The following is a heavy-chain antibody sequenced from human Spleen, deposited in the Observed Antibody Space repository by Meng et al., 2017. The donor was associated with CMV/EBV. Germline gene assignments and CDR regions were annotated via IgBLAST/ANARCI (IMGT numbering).Heavy chain of an antibody. Sequence: GESLKISCAASGFTFSSYSMNWVRQAPGKGLEWVSSISSSSNYIYYADLLKGRFTIYRDNAKNSLYLQMNSLRAEDTAVYYCARDQITGYSSSPGYYGMDVWGQGTTVTVSS. D-gene: IGHD6-6*01. V-gene: IGHV3-21*01. CDR1: GFTFSSYS. CDR2: ISSSSNYI. J-gene: IGHJ6*02. CDR3: ARDQITGYSSSPGYYGMDV.